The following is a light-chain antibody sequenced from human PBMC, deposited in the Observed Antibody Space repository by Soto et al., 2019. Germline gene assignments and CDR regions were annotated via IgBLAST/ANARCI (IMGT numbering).Light chain of an antibody. V-gene: IGLV2-14*01. J-gene: IGLJ1*01. CDR1: SSDVGGYNY. CDR3: SSYSSSSTLYV. Sequence: QSALTQPASVSGSPGQSITISCTGTSSDVGGYNYVSWYQQLPGKAPRLMIYEVSNRPSGVSNRFSGSKSGNTASLTISGLQAEDEADYYCSSYSSSSTLYVFGTGTKFTVL. CDR2: EVS.